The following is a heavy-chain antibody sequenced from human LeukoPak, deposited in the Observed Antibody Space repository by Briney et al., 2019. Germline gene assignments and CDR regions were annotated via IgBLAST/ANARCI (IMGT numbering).Heavy chain of an antibody. CDR3: ARSYSGSYAGDY. CDR1: GFTFSSYS. Sequence: PGGSLRLSCAASGFTFSSYSMNWVRQAPGKGLEWVSSISSSSSYIYYADPVKGRFTISRDNAKNSLYLQMNSLRAEDTAVYYCARSYSGSYAGDYWGQGTLVTVSS. V-gene: IGHV3-21*01. D-gene: IGHD1-26*01. J-gene: IGHJ4*02. CDR2: ISSSSSYI.